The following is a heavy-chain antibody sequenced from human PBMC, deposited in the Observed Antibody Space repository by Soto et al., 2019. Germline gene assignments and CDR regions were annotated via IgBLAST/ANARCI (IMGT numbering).Heavy chain of an antibody. D-gene: IGHD1-26*01. V-gene: IGHV4-34*01. CDR3: AREDGIAGETSAFDY. CDR2: INHSGST. CDR1: GGSFSGYY. J-gene: IGHJ4*01. Sequence: PSETLSLTCAVYGGSFSGYYWSWIRQPPGKGLEWIGEINHSGSTNYNPSLKSRVTISVDTSKNSLFLQMSSLTAEDTAGYYCAREDGIAGETSAFDYWGHGTLVTVSS.